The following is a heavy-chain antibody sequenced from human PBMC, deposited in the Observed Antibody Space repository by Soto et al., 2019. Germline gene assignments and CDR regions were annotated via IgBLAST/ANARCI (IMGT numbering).Heavy chain of an antibody. Sequence: EVQLLESGGGLVQPGGSLRLSCAASGFTFSSHGMSWVRQAPGKGLEWVSSLSGSGGSTYYADSVKGRFTISRDNSKNTLYLQMNSLRVEDTAVYYCAKAAYYYGSGSYFPFDYWGQGTLVTVSS. CDR2: LSGSGGST. CDR3: AKAAYYYGSGSYFPFDY. CDR1: GFTFSSHG. D-gene: IGHD3-10*01. V-gene: IGHV3-23*01. J-gene: IGHJ4*02.